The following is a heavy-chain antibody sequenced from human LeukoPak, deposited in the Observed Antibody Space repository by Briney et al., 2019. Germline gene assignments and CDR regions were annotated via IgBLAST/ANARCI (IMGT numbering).Heavy chain of an antibody. CDR1: GFTFSSYA. Sequence: GGSLRLSCAASGFTFSSYAMRWVRQAPGKGLEWVSAISGSGGSTYYADSVKGRFTISRDNSKKTLYLQMNSLRAEDTAVYYCAKDLELVVRGVIGGAFDIWGQGTMVTVSS. V-gene: IGHV3-23*01. CDR3: AKDLELVVRGVIGGAFDI. D-gene: IGHD3-10*01. CDR2: ISGSGGST. J-gene: IGHJ3*02.